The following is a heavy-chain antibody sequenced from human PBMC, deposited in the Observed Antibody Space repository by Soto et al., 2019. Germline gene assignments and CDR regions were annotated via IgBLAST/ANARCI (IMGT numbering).Heavy chain of an antibody. CDR3: ARVGGFGATTIDY. V-gene: IGHV4-30-4*01. CDR2: IYYSGST. Sequence: QVQLQESGPGLVKPSQTVSLTCTVYGGSISSGDYYWSWIRQPPVKGLEWIGYIYYSGSTYYNPSLKSRVTISVDTSKNQFSLKLSSVTAADTAVYCARVGGFGATTIDYWGQGTLVTVSS. CDR1: GGSISSGDYY. J-gene: IGHJ4*02. D-gene: IGHD3-10*01.